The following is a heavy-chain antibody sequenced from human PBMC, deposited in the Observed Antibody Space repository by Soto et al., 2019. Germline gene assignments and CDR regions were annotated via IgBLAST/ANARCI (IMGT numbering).Heavy chain of an antibody. D-gene: IGHD2-15*01. J-gene: IGHJ4*02. CDR1: GYTFTNYG. V-gene: IGHV1-18*01. Sequence: ASVKVSCKASGYTFTNYGITWVRQAPGQGLEWMGWIGPYNGNTHYAHNLQCRVTMTTDTSTSTAYMELMSLISDATAVSYCAMTTSGSMADWGQGALATVSS. CDR3: AMTTSGSMAD. CDR2: IGPYNGNT.